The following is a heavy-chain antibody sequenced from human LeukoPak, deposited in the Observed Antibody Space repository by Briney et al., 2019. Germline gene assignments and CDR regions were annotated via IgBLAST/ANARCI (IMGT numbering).Heavy chain of an antibody. V-gene: IGHV1-2*02. CDR3: ASEAICAGGSCYLQRVAS. Sequence: ASVKVSCKASGYTCTAYCMHWVRQAPGQGLEWMGRIDTNTGETKYSQNFHGRVTLTRDTSIATAYMELSSLISDDTAVYYCASEAICAGGSCYLQRVASWGPGTLVTVSS. J-gene: IGHJ4*02. CDR1: GYTCTAYC. D-gene: IGHD2-15*01. CDR2: IDTNTGET.